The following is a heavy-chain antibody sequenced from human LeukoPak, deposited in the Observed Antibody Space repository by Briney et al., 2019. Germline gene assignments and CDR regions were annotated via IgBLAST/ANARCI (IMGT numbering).Heavy chain of an antibody. J-gene: IGHJ5*02. CDR2: INTNTGNP. V-gene: IGHV7-4-1*01. CDR3: AMGSMVRGVIGFDP. CDR1: GYTFTSYA. D-gene: IGHD3-10*01. Sequence: ASVKVSCKASGYTFTSYAMNWVRQAPGQGLEWMGWINTNTGNPTYAQGFTGRFVFSLDSSVSTAYLQICNLKTEDTAVYYCAMGSMVRGVIGFDPWGQGTLVTVSS.